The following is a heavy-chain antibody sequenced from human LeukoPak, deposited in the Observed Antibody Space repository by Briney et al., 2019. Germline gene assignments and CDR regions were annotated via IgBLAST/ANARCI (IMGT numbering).Heavy chain of an antibody. V-gene: IGHV4-4*07. CDR3: AIGYYDSTGYYYPSFDY. Sequence: SETLSLTCSVSGGSISNYYWNWIRQPAGKGLEWIGRMHSSGSTNYNPSLKSRVTMSVDTSKNQFSLKLRSVTAADTAVYYCAIGYYDSTGYYYPSFDYWGQGTLVTVSS. D-gene: IGHD3-22*01. CDR1: GGSISNYY. J-gene: IGHJ4*02. CDR2: MHSSGST.